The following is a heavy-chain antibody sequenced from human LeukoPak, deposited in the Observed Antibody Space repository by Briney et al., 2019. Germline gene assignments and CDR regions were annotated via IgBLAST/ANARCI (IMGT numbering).Heavy chain of an antibody. V-gene: IGHV1-18*01. CDR2: ISAYNGNT. D-gene: IGHD3-22*01. CDR3: ARGIGSGYYFSKKSGLDY. J-gene: IGHJ4*02. CDR1: GYTFTSYG. Sequence: GASVKVSCKASGYTFTSYGISWVRQAPGQGLEWMGWISAYNGNTNYAQKLQGRVTMTRDTSTSTVYMELSSLRSEDTAVYYCARGIGSGYYFSKKSGLDYWGQGTLVTVSS.